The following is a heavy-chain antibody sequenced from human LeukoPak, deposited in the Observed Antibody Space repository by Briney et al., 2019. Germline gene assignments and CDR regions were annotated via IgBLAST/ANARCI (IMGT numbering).Heavy chain of an antibody. CDR1: GFTFSTYA. CDR2: ISYDGRQN. Sequence: GGSLRLSCAASGFTFSTYAMNWVRQAPGKGLEWVAVISYDGRQNYYADSVKGRFTISRDNSKNTLYLQMNSLRAEDTAVYYCAKIPVATTGYDMDVWGQGTTVTVSS. D-gene: IGHD2-15*01. CDR3: AKIPVATTGYDMDV. J-gene: IGHJ6*02. V-gene: IGHV3-30*04.